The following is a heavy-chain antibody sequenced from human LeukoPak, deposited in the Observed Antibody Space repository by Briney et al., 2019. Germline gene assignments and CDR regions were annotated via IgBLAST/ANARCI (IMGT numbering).Heavy chain of an antibody. J-gene: IGHJ5*02. CDR2: ISAYNGNT. V-gene: IGHV1-18*01. Sequence: ASVKVSCKASGYTFTSYGISWVRQAPGQGLEWMGWISAYNGNTNYAQKFQGRVTMTRDTSISTAYMELSRLRSDDTAVYYCARVGGLNWFDPWGQGTLVTVSS. CDR1: GYTFTSYG. CDR3: ARVGGLNWFDP.